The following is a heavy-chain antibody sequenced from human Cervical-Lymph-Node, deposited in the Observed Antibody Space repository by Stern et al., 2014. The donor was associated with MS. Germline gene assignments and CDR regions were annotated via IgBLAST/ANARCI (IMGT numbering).Heavy chain of an antibody. V-gene: IGHV3-74*02. CDR3: ARGGAVTSSEYYFDY. CDR2: INEDGSIT. Sequence: EVQLEESGGGLVQPGGSLRLSCAVSGFTFDKYWMHWVRQVPGEGLVWVSRINEDGSITNYADSVKGRFTISRDNAKNTLYLQMNSLRAEDTAVYYCARGGAVTSSEYYFDYWGQGTLVTVSS. CDR1: GFTFDKYW. J-gene: IGHJ4*02. D-gene: IGHD4-17*01.